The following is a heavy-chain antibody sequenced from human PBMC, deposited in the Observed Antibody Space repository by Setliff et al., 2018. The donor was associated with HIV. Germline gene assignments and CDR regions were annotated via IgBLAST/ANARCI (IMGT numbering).Heavy chain of an antibody. V-gene: IGHV3-7*03. J-gene: IGHJ4*02. CDR1: GFTFSDYG. CDR2: IKQDGSEK. CDR3: TKGVQRLRPYYFDS. Sequence: GGSLRLSCEASGFTFSDYGMHWVRQAPGKGLEWVANIKQDGSEKYYVDSVKGRFTISRDNAKNSLFLQMNSLRAEDTAIYYCTKGVQRLRPYYFDSWGQGTLVTVSS. D-gene: IGHD4-17*01.